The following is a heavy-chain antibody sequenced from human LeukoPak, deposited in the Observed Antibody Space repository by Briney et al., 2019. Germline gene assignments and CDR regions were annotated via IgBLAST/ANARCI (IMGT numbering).Heavy chain of an antibody. D-gene: IGHD6-19*01. Sequence: GASVKVSCKASGYTFSNYGMSWVRQAPGQGLEWMGWVSSYNGNTNYAQKFRGRVAMTTDTSTNTAYMELRSLRSDDTAVYFCARDAPQWRNAFDFWGQGTMVTVSS. J-gene: IGHJ3*01. CDR1: GYTFSNYG. CDR2: VSSYNGNT. CDR3: ARDAPQWRNAFDF. V-gene: IGHV1-18*01.